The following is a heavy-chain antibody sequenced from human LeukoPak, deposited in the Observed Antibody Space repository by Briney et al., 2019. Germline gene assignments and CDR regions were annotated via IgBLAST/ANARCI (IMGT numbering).Heavy chain of an antibody. CDR2: ISDIGST. V-gene: IGHV4-59*08. Sequence: NPSETLSLTCTVSGGSISSYYWSWIRQPPGKGLEWIAYISDIGSTNYNPSLKSRVTISLDTSKNQFSLKLSSVTAADTAVYYCAGHHPRNTVDFWGQGTLVTVSS. J-gene: IGHJ4*02. D-gene: IGHD2/OR15-2a*01. CDR3: AGHHPRNTVDF. CDR1: GGSISSYY.